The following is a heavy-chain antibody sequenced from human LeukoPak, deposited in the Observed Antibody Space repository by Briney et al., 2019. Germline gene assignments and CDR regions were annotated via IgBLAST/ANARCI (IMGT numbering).Heavy chain of an antibody. CDR2: IIPIFGTA. CDR3: ARGEPYNWNYVHFDY. Sequence: ASVKVSCKASGGTFSSYAISWVRQAPGQGLEWMGGIIPIFGTANYAQKFQGRVTITTDESTSTAYMELSSLRSEDTAVYYCARGEPYNWNYVHFDYWGRGTLVTVSS. D-gene: IGHD1-7*01. CDR1: GGTFSSYA. J-gene: IGHJ4*02. V-gene: IGHV1-69*05.